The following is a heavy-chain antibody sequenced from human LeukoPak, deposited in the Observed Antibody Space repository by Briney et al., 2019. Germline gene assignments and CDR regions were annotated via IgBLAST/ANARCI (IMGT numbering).Heavy chain of an antibody. D-gene: IGHD5-18*01. V-gene: IGHV3-30*04. CDR3: ARESRDTAMATDY. CDR2: ISYDGRNK. J-gene: IGHJ4*02. CDR1: KFTFSSYT. Sequence: GGSLRLSCAASKFTFSSYTMHWVRQAPGKGLDGVAVISYDGRNKYCGDSVKGRFTISRDNSKNTLYLQMNSLRPEDTAIYYCARESRDTAMATDYWGQGTLVTVSS.